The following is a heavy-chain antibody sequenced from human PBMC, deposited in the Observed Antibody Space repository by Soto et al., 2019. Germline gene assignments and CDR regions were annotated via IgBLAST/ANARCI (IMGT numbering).Heavy chain of an antibody. J-gene: IGHJ4*02. V-gene: IGHV1-18*01. Sequence: QVHLVQSGAEVKKPGASVKVSCKGSGYTFTSYGITWVRQAPGQGLEWMGWISAHNGNTNYAQKLQGRVIVTRDTSTSPAYMELRSLGSDDTAVYYCARGRYGDYWGQGALVTVSS. CDR3: ARGRYGDY. CDR1: GYTFTSYG. D-gene: IGHD1-1*01. CDR2: ISAHNGNT.